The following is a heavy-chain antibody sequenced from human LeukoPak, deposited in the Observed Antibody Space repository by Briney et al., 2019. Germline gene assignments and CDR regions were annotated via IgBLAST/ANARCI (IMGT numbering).Heavy chain of an antibody. V-gene: IGHV3-23*01. CDR2: IIGRGYKT. Sequence: GGSLRLSCAASGFTFSNYATTWVRQAPGKGLEWVSAIIGRGYKTFYADSVKGRFTISRDNSKNILYLQLNSLRVEDSALYYCAKDGSAWSKDYWGQGTLVTVSS. D-gene: IGHD6-19*01. CDR3: AKDGSAWSKDY. CDR1: GFTFSNYA. J-gene: IGHJ4*02.